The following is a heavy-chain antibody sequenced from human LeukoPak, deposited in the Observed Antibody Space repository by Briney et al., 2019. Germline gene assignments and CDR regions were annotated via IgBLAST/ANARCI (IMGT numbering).Heavy chain of an antibody. J-gene: IGHJ4*02. CDR2: IHSGGST. D-gene: IGHD3-10*01. CDR3: ARHYGSGSYFDY. Sequence: GGSLRLSCVASGFTVSRNYMSWVRQAPGKGLEWVSVIHSGGSTYYADSVKGRFTISRDNSKNTLFLQMNSLRAEDTAVYYCARHYGSGSYFDYWGQGTLVTVSS. CDR1: GFTVSRNY. V-gene: IGHV3-53*01.